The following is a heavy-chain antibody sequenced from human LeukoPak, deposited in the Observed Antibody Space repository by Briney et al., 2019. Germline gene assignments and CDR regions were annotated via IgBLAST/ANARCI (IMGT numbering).Heavy chain of an antibody. CDR3: ASWNYGFN. CDR1: GFTFSSHW. V-gene: IGHV3-74*01. CDR2: IKGDGSTT. D-gene: IGHD3-3*01. Sequence: GGSLRLSCAASGFTFSSHWMHWVRQAPGEGLLWVSGIKGDGSTTIYADSVKGRFTISRDNAKNTLYLQMNSLRAEDTAVYYCASWNYGFNWGPGNLGSVSS. J-gene: IGHJ4*02.